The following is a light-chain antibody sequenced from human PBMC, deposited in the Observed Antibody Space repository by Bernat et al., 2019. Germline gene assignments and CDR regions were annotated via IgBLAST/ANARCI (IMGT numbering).Light chain of an antibody. CDR1: QSITNY. CDR3: QQSYSIPRT. V-gene: IGKV1-39*01. CDR2: AAS. J-gene: IGKJ4*01. Sequence: DIQMTQSPSSLSASVGDRVIVSCRASQSITNYLNWYQHRPGKAPKLLIYAASILQSGVPSRFNGRGSGTDFTLTISSLQPEDFATYYCQQSYSIPRTFGGGTKVEI.